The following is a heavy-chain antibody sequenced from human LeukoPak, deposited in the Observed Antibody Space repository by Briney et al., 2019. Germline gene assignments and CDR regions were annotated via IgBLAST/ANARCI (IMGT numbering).Heavy chain of an antibody. CDR2: INHSGST. V-gene: IGHV4-34*01. D-gene: IGHD5-18*01. CDR1: GGSFSGYY. Sequence: SETLSLTCAVYGGSFSGYYWSWIRQPPGKGLEWIGEINHSGSTNYNPSLKSRVTISVDTSKNQFSLKLSSVTAADTAVYYCARGQIQLWYDYWGQGTLVTVSS. J-gene: IGHJ4*02. CDR3: ARGQIQLWYDY.